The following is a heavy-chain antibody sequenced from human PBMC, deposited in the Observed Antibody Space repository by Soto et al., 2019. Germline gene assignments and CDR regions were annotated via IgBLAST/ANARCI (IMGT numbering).Heavy chain of an antibody. CDR3: AKGFWCCGSNNNMDV. CDR1: GVTVSSNY. Sequence: GGSLRLSCAASGVTVSSNYMSWVRQAPGKGLEWVSVIYSGGSLYYEDSVRGSFTISREIPKNTFFFQMNSLRAEDMVLYYCAKGFWCCGSNNNMDVWGQGTRVTVSS. J-gene: IGHJ6*02. CDR2: IYSGGSL. V-gene: IGHV3-66*01. D-gene: IGHD3-3*01.